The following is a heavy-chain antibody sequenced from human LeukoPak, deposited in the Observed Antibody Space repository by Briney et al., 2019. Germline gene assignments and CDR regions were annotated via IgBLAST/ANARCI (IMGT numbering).Heavy chain of an antibody. V-gene: IGHV1-69*05. CDR1: GGTFSSYA. J-gene: IGHJ2*01. CDR3: ARDRIAVPGTKGWYFDL. CDR2: IIPIFGTA. Sequence: GASVKVSCKASGGTFSSYAISWVRQAPGQGLEWMGRIIPIFGTANYAQKFQGRVTITTDESTSTAYMELSSLRSEDTAVYYCARDRIAVPGTKGWYFDLWGRGTLVTVSS. D-gene: IGHD6-19*01.